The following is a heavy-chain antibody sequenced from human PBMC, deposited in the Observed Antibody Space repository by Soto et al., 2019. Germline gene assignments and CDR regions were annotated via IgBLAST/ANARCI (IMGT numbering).Heavy chain of an antibody. CDR1: GGSISSGGYS. D-gene: IGHD2-2*01. CDR2: IYHSGST. Sequence: SETLSLTCAVSGGSISSGGYSWSWIRQPPGKGLEWIGYIYHSGSTYYNPSLKSRVTISVDRAKNQFSLKLSSVTAADTAVYYCARGGSVVVPAAMGAFDIWGQGXMVTVSS. CDR3: ARGGSVVVPAAMGAFDI. V-gene: IGHV4-30-2*01. J-gene: IGHJ3*02.